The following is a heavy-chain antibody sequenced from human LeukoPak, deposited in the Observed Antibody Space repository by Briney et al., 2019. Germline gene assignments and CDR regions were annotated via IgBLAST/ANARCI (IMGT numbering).Heavy chain of an antibody. V-gene: IGHV1-18*01. CDR3: ARGDCSSDTCYLPEYFQH. CDR1: GYTLISYS. CDR2: ISAYNGHT. Sequence: GASVNVSYKASGYTLISYSISWVRQAPGQGLEWMGWISAYNGHTNYAKKLQGRVTMTTDTSTSTAYMELRILRPDDTPVYYCARGDCSSDTCYLPEYFQHWGQGTLVTVSS. D-gene: IGHD2-15*01. J-gene: IGHJ1*01.